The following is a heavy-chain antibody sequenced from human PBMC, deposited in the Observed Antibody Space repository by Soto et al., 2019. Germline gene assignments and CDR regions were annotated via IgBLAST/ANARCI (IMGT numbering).Heavy chain of an antibody. J-gene: IGHJ5*02. D-gene: IGHD6-19*01. CDR2: IWYDGSNK. V-gene: IGHV3-33*01. CDR1: GFTFSSYG. Sequence: QVQLVESGGGVVQPGRSLRLSCAASGFTFSSYGMHWVRQAPGKGLEWVAVIWYDGSNKYYADSVKGRFTISRDNSKNTLYLQMNSLIAEDTAVYYCAREPNIAVAGTVNWFDPWGQGTLVTVSS. CDR3: AREPNIAVAGTVNWFDP.